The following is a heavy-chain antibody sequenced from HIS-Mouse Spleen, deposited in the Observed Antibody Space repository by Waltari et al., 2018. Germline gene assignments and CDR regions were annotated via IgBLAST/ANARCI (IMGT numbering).Heavy chain of an antibody. CDR1: GFTFSSDW. CDR2: IKQDGSEK. D-gene: IGHD4-17*01. Sequence: EVQLVESGGGLVQPGGSLRLSCAASGFTFSSDWMSWVRQAPGKGLEWVANIKQDGSEKYYVDSVKGRFTISRDNAKNSLYLQMNSLRAEDTAVYYCAREPHYGGNSHFDYWGQGTLVTVSS. V-gene: IGHV3-7*01. J-gene: IGHJ4*02. CDR3: AREPHYGGNSHFDY.